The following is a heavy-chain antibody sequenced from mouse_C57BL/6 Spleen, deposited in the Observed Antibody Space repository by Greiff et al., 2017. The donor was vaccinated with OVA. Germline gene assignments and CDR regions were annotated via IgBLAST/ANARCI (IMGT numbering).Heavy chain of an antibody. Sequence: EVNVVESGGGLVQPKGSLKLSCAASGFTFNTYAMHWVRQAPGKGLEWVARIRSKSSNYATYYADSVKDRFTISRDDSQSMLYLQMNNLKTEDTAMYYCVRAYYYGSSWYFDVWGTGTTVTVSS. V-gene: IGHV10-3*01. CDR1: GFTFNTYA. CDR2: IRSKSSNYAT. D-gene: IGHD1-1*01. J-gene: IGHJ1*03. CDR3: VRAYYYGSSWYFDV.